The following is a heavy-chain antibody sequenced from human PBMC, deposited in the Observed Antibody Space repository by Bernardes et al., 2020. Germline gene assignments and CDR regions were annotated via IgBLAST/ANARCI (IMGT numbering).Heavy chain of an antibody. D-gene: IGHD3-22*01. J-gene: IGHJ3*02. CDR2: IYPGDSDT. Sequence: GESLKISCKGSGYSFTSYWIGWVRQMPGKGLEWMGIIYPGDSDTRYSPSFQGQVTISADKSISTAYLQWSSLKASDTAMYYCARGEASYYDSSGFYAFDIWGQGTMVTVSS. V-gene: IGHV5-51*01. CDR3: ARGEASYYDSSGFYAFDI. CDR1: GYSFTSYW.